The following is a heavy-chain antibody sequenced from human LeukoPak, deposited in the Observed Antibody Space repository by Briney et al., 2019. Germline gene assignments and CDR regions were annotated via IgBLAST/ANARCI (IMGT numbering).Heavy chain of an antibody. CDR1: GFTFSSNA. J-gene: IGHJ5*02. D-gene: IGHD6-19*01. CDR2: ISGSGGST. Sequence: PGGSLRLSCAASGFTFSSNAMSWVRQAPGKGLEWVSAISGSGGSTYYADSVKGQFTISRDNSKNTRYLQMNSLRAEDTAVYYCAKEKLEAGDPWGQGTLVTVSS. CDR3: AKEKLEAGDP. V-gene: IGHV3-23*01.